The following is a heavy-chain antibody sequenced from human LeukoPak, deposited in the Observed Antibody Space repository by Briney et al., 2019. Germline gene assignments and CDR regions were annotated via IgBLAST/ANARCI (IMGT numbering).Heavy chain of an antibody. Sequence: SGGSLRLSCAASGFTFSSYSMNWVRQAPGKGLEWVSYISSSSSTIYYADSVKGRFTISRDNAKNSLYLQMNSLRDEDTAVYYCARDPSFYCGGDCYPDAFDIWGQGTMVTVS. D-gene: IGHD2-21*01. J-gene: IGHJ3*02. CDR3: ARDPSFYCGGDCYPDAFDI. V-gene: IGHV3-48*02. CDR2: ISSSSSTI. CDR1: GFTFSSYS.